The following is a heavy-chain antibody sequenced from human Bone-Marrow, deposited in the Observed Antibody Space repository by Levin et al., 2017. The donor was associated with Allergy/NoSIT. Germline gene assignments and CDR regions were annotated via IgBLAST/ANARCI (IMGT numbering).Heavy chain of an antibody. D-gene: IGHD1-14*01. V-gene: IGHV4-4*02. CDR2: IYHSGST. Sequence: SETLSLTCAVSGGSISSSNWWSWVRQPPGKGLEWIGEIYHSGSTNYNPSLKSRVTISVDKSKNQFSLKLSSVTAADTAVYYCARGSAERPLSAADAFDIWGQGTMVTVSS. CDR3: ARGSAERPLSAADAFDI. J-gene: IGHJ3*02. CDR1: GGSISSSNW.